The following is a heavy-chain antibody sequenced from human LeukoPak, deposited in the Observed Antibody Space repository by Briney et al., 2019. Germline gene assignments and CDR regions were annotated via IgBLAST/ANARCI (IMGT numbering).Heavy chain of an antibody. CDR2: ISSSTSTM. CDR1: GFAFSDYD. Sequence: PGGSLRLSCAASGFAFSDYDMNWVRQGPGKGLEWVTHISSSTSTMSYADSVKGRFTVSRDNAKRSLYLQMNSLRAEDTAVYYCAKVQEETDAFDIWGQGTMVTVSS. V-gene: IGHV3-48*04. D-gene: IGHD5-24*01. CDR3: AKVQEETDAFDI. J-gene: IGHJ3*02.